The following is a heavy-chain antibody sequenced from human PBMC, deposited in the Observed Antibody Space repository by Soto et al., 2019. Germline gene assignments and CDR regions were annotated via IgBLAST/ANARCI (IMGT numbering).Heavy chain of an antibody. CDR1: GYSFTSYG. D-gene: IGHD2-2*01. CDR2: ISPYNGHT. CDR3: ARDVTIVPATHPRLENYGMDV. Sequence: QVQLVQSAGEVKKPGASVKVSCKASGYSFTSYGISWVRRAPGQGLEWMGWISPYNGHTQFVERFQGRVTMTTDTSTKTAYMELRNLRSDDTAHYYCARDVTIVPATHPRLENYGMDVRGQVNTVIVSS. J-gene: IGHJ6*02. V-gene: IGHV1-18*01.